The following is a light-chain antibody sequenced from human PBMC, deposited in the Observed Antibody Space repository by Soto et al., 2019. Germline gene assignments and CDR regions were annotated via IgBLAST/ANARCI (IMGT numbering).Light chain of an antibody. Sequence: EIVLTQSPGTLSLSPGERATLSCRASPSVSSSYLAWYQQKPGQAPRLLIYRASSSATGIPDRFSGSGSGTDFTLTISRLEPEGFAVYYCQQYGSSFTFGPGTKVDIK. J-gene: IGKJ3*01. CDR2: RAS. V-gene: IGKV3-20*01. CDR3: QQYGSSFT. CDR1: PSVSSSY.